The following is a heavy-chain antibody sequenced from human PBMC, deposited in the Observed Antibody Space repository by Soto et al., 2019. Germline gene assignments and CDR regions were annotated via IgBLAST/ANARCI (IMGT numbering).Heavy chain of an antibody. Sequence: GGLLRLSCAASGFTFSSYSMNWVRQAQEKGLEWVSSISSSSSYIYYADSVKGRFTISRDNAKNSLYLQMNSLRAEDTAVFYCARELYCSSTSFYYAFDIWGQGTMVTVSS. D-gene: IGHD2-2*01. CDR3: ARELYCSSTSFYYAFDI. CDR1: GFTFSSYS. CDR2: ISSSSSYI. J-gene: IGHJ3*02. V-gene: IGHV3-21*06.